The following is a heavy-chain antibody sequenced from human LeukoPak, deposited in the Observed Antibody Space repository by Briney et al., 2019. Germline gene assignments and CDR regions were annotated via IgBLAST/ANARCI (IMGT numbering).Heavy chain of an antibody. CDR3: ARDPFGGWYLYGMDV. V-gene: IGHV1-2*02. Sequence: ASVKVSCKASGYTFTGYYLFWVRQAPGQGLEWMGWINPNSGATKYAQKFQGRVTLTRDTSIRTTYMELSSLRSDDTAVYYCARDPFGGWYLYGMDVWGQGTTVTVSS. J-gene: IGHJ6*02. CDR1: GYTFTGYY. CDR2: INPNSGAT. D-gene: IGHD6-19*01.